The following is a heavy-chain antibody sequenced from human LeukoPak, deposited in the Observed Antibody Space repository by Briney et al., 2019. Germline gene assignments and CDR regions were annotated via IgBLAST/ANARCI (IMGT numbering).Heavy chain of an antibody. Sequence: GGPLRLSCAPSGFMFNNYAMSWVRQATGEGLEWVSGNNSGERRYYADSVRGRFNISRDNSKKTLYLQKHSLRAEDTAVYFCARGWYNFDYWGQGTLVTVSS. CDR3: ARGWYNFDY. J-gene: IGHJ4*02. CDR1: GFMFNNYA. V-gene: IGHV3-23*01. CDR2: NNSGERR. D-gene: IGHD6-19*01.